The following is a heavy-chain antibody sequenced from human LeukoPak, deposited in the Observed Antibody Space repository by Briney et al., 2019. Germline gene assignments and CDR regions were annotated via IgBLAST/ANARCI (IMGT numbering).Heavy chain of an antibody. J-gene: IGHJ4*02. CDR1: GFTFISYA. D-gene: IGHD1-26*01. CDR3: AREGLAGAYDY. Sequence: GGSLRLSCEASGFTFISYAVHWVRQAPGKGLEGVAVISYDGSNKYYADSVKGRFTISRDNSKNTLYLQMNSLRAEDTAVYYCAREGLAGAYDYWGQGTLVTVSS. CDR2: ISYDGSNK. V-gene: IGHV3-30*01.